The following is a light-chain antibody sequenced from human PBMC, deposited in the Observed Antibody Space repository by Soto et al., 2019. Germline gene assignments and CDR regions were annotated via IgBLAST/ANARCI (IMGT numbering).Light chain of an antibody. V-gene: IGLV2-14*01. Sequence: QSVLTQPASVSGPPGQSITISCTGTSSDIGTYNYVSWYQQHPGKAPKVMIYEVSNRPSGVSNRFSGSKSGNTASLTISGLQAEDEADYYCSSYTVTSVTLYVFGTGTKVTVL. CDR3: SSYTVTSVTLYV. CDR2: EVS. CDR1: SSDIGTYNY. J-gene: IGLJ1*01.